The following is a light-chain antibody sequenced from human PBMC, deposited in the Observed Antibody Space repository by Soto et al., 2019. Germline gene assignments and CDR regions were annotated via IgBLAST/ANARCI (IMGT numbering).Light chain of an antibody. Sequence: EIVLTQSPGTLSLSPGERATLSCRASQSISSSSLAWYQQKPGQAPRLLIYDASSRATGIPDMFSGSGSGTDFTLTISRLEPEDFAVYYCQQYGSSPKTFGQGTKLEIK. CDR3: QQYGSSPKT. V-gene: IGKV3-20*01. CDR2: DAS. CDR1: QSISSSS. J-gene: IGKJ2*01.